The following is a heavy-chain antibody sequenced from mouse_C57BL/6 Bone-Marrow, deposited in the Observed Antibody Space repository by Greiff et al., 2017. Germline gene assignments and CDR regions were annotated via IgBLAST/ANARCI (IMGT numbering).Heavy chain of an antibody. Sequence: QVQLQQPGAELVKPGASVKLSCKASGYTFTSYWMQWVKQRPGQGLEWIGEIDPSDSYTNYNQKFKGKATLTVDTSSSTAYMQLSSLTSEDSAGYYCASEGQLWNYCDDWGQGTTLTVSS. CDR3: ASEGQLWNYCDD. V-gene: IGHV1-50*01. J-gene: IGHJ2*01. CDR1: GYTFTSYW. CDR2: IDPSDSYT. D-gene: IGHD3-3*01.